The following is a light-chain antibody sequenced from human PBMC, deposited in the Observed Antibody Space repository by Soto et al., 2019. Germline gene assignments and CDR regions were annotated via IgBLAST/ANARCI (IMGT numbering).Light chain of an antibody. CDR1: QSVSSY. CDR2: GAS. Sequence: EIVLTQSPATLSLSPGERATLYCRASQSVSSYLAWYQQKPGQPPRLLIYGASSRATGIPDRFSGSGSGTDFTLTISRLEPEDFAVYYCQQYGSSPTFGGGTKVDIK. CDR3: QQYGSSPT. J-gene: IGKJ4*01. V-gene: IGKV3-20*01.